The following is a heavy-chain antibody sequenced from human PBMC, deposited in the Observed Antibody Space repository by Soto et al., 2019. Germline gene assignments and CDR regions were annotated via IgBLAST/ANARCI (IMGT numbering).Heavy chain of an antibody. CDR3: ARDWSSIAAAGTAGDY. V-gene: IGHV1-18*01. CDR2: ISAYNGNT. Sequence: QVQLVQSGAEVKKPGASVKVSCKASGYTFTSYGISWVRQAPGQGLEWMGWISAYNGNTNYAQKLQARVTMTTDTSTGTAYMELRGMRSDDTAVYYCARDWSSIAAAGTAGDYWGQGTLVTVSS. CDR1: GYTFTSYG. D-gene: IGHD6-13*01. J-gene: IGHJ4*02.